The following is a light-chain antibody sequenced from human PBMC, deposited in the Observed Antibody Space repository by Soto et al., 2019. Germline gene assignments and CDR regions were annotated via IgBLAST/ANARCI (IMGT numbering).Light chain of an antibody. J-gene: IGKJ1*01. CDR2: SAS. Sequence: DILMTQSPATVSVSLGDSVSLSCRANESIANNLAWYQQKPGQPPRLLIYSASTRAPGIPARVSGGGSGTQFSLTISSLQSEDFALYYCHQYNEWPRATFGPGTKVEV. CDR3: HQYNEWPRAT. V-gene: IGKV3D-15*01. CDR1: ESIANN.